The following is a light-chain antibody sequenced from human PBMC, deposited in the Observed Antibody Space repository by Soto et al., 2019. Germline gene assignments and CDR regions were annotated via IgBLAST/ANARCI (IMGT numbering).Light chain of an antibody. CDR3: SSYTSSSTLD. V-gene: IGLV2-14*03. Sequence: QSVLTQPASVSGSPGQSITISCTGTSSDVGGYNYVSWYQHHPGKAPKIIIYDVSNRPSGISNRFSGSKSGNTASLTISGLQAEDEADYYCSSYTSSSTLDFGTGTKLTVL. J-gene: IGLJ1*01. CDR1: SSDVGGYNY. CDR2: DVS.